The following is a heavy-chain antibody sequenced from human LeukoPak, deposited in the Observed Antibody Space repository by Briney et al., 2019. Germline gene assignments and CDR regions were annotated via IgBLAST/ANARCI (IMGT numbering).Heavy chain of an antibody. CDR2: ISSSSSYI. J-gene: IGHJ4*02. CDR1: GFTFSSYS. CDR3: ARDTTVTSLDYFDY. D-gene: IGHD4-17*01. Sequence: GGSLRLSCAASGFTFSSYSMSWVRQAPGKGLEWVSSISSSSSYIYYADSVKGRFTISRDNAKNSLYLQMNSLRAEDTAVYYCARDTTVTSLDYFDYWGQGTLVTVSS. V-gene: IGHV3-21*01.